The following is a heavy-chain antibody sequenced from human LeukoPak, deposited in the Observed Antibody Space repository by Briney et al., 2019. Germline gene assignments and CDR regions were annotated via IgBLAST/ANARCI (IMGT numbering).Heavy chain of an antibody. J-gene: IGHJ2*01. Sequence: GGSLRLSCAASGFTFSSYAMNWVRQAPGKGLEWVSAISGSGGSTYYADSVKGRFTISRDNSKNTLYLQMNSLRAEDTAVYYCAKPNSSSWDWYFDLWGRGTLVTVSS. D-gene: IGHD6-13*01. V-gene: IGHV3-23*01. CDR1: GFTFSSYA. CDR3: AKPNSSSWDWYFDL. CDR2: ISGSGGST.